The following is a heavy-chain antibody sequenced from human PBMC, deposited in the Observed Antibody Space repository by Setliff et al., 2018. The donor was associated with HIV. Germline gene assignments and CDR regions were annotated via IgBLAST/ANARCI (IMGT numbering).Heavy chain of an antibody. J-gene: IGHJ4*01. V-gene: IGHV4-39*01. CDR3: ARWEQLVASCFDN. Sequence: SETLSLTCTVSPVSISSTSYYWVWIRQPPGKGLEWIGNIHYTGTGFYNPALRSRVTISVDTSKNQFSLSLRSVTAADTGTYYCARWEQLVASCFDNWGHGAQVTVSS. CDR2: IHYTGTG. D-gene: IGHD1-1*01. CDR1: PVSISSTSYY.